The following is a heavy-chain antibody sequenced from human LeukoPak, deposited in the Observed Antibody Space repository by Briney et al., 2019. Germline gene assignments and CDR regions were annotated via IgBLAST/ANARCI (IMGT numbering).Heavy chain of an antibody. Sequence: PSETLSLTCTVSGYSISSGYYWGWIRQPPGKGLEWIGSIYHSGSTYYNPSLKSRFTISVDTSKNQFSLKLSSVTAADTAVYYCATRYCSGGSCYSLYFDYWGQGTLVTVSS. CDR1: GYSISSGYY. V-gene: IGHV4-38-2*02. CDR2: IYHSGST. D-gene: IGHD2-15*01. J-gene: IGHJ4*02. CDR3: ATRYCSGGSCYSLYFDY.